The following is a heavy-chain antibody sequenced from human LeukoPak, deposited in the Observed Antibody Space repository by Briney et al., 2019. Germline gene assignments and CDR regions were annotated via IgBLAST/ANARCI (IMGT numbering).Heavy chain of an antibody. J-gene: IGHJ5*02. CDR1: GFTFSDYY. CDR3: AKDRGHSGSHP. CDR2: ISGSGGST. Sequence: GGSLRLSCAASGFTFSDYYMSWVRQAPGKGLEWVSAISGSGGSTYYADSVKGRFTISRDNSKNTLYLQMNSLRAEDTAVYYCAKDRGHSGSHPWGQGTLVTVSS. V-gene: IGHV3-23*01. D-gene: IGHD1-26*01.